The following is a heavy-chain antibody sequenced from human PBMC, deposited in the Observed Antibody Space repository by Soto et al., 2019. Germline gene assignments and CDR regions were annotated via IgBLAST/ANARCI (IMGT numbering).Heavy chain of an antibody. CDR2: ISGSGGST. Sequence: EVQLLESGGGLVQPGGSLRLSCAASGFSFSNYAMSWVRQAPGKGLDWVSGISGSGGSTYYADSVRGRFTISRDNSKNTLYLQMNSLRAEDTAVYYCSQAAPPSVNRGHLDYWGQGTLVTVSS. V-gene: IGHV3-23*01. CDR3: SQAAPPSVNRGHLDY. J-gene: IGHJ4*02. D-gene: IGHD5-12*01. CDR1: GFSFSNYA.